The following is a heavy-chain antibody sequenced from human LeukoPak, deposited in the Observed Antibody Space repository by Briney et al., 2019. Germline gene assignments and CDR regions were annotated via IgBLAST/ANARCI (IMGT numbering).Heavy chain of an antibody. V-gene: IGHV3-23*01. Sequence: GGSLRLSCAASGFIFSTYAMSWVRQAPGKGLEWVSAISGSGGSTYYADSVKGRFTISRDNSKNTLYLQMNSLRAEDTAVYYCAKVSISDFWSGYYTSYYYYYGMDVWGQGTTVTVSS. J-gene: IGHJ6*02. CDR3: AKVSISDFWSGYYTSYYYYYGMDV. D-gene: IGHD3-3*01. CDR1: GFIFSTYA. CDR2: ISGSGGST.